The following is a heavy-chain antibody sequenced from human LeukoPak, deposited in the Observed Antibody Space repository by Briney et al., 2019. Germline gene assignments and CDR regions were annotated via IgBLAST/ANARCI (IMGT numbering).Heavy chain of an antibody. Sequence: SVKVSCKASGGTFSSYAISWVRQAPGQGLERMGGIIPIFGTANYAQKFQGRVTITADESTSTAYMELSSLRSEDTAVYYCARGKGYYGSGQDYYYYMDVWGKGTTVTISS. V-gene: IGHV1-69*13. D-gene: IGHD3-10*01. J-gene: IGHJ6*03. CDR2: IIPIFGTA. CDR3: ARGKGYYGSGQDYYYYMDV. CDR1: GGTFSSYA.